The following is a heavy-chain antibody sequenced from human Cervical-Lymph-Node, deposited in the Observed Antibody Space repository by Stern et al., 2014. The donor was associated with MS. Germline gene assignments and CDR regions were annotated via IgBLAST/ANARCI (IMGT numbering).Heavy chain of an antibody. Sequence: QDQLVQSGAEVKKPGASVKVSCKASGYTFTGYYIHLVRQAPGQGLEWMGRINPNSGDTNFAQKFQGRVTMTTDTSITTAYMDLSRLRSADTAVYYCARTRLDIFDFWGQGTLVTVSS. V-gene: IGHV1-2*06. CDR1: GYTFTGYY. J-gene: IGHJ4*02. CDR2: INPNSGDT. D-gene: IGHD6-19*01. CDR3: ARTRLDIFDF.